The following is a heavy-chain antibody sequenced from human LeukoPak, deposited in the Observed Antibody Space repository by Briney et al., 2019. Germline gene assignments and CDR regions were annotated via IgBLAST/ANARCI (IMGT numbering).Heavy chain of an antibody. V-gene: IGHV4-59*01. CDR2: IYYSGST. D-gene: IGHD5-18*01. CDR3: ARVTIGYSYGNFDY. CDR1: GGSISTYY. J-gene: IGHJ4*02. Sequence: SETLSLTCTVSGGSISTYYWSRIRQPPGKGLEWIGYIYYSGSTSYNPSLKSRVTISVDTSKNQFSLKVSSVTAADTAVYYCARVTIGYSYGNFDYWGQGTLVTVSS.